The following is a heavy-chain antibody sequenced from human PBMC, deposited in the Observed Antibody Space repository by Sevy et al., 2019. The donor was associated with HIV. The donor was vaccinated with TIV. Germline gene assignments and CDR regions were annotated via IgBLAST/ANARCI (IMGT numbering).Heavy chain of an antibody. CDR1: GYTFTSYG. D-gene: IGHD3-22*01. CDR2: ISAYNGNT. CDR3: ARVGSYYYDSSGYSFDY. J-gene: IGHJ4*02. V-gene: IGHV1-18*01. Sequence: ASVKVSCKASGYTFTSYGISWVRQAPGQGLEWMGWISAYNGNTNYAQKLQGRVTMTTDTSTSTAYMELRSLRSDDPAVYYCARVGSYYYDSSGYSFDYWGQGTLVTVST.